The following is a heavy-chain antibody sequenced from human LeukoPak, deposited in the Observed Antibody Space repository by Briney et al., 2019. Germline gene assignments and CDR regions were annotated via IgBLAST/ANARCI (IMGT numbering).Heavy chain of an antibody. CDR2: ISRSGYST. CDR1: GFTFSTFA. D-gene: IGHD4-23*01. J-gene: IGHJ4*02. Sequence: GGSLRLSCAASGFTFSTFAISWVRQAPGRGLEWVSAISRSGYSTYYADSVKGRFTISRDNFKNAVDLQMNSLRAEATAIYYCAREKTTVVTPGVDYWGQGTLVTVSS. V-gene: IGHV3-23*01. CDR3: AREKTTVVTPGVDY.